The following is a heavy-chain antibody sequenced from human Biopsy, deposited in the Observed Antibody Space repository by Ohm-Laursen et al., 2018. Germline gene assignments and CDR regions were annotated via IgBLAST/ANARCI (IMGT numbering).Heavy chain of an antibody. CDR3: VLASFDY. CDR1: GYTFTTYY. CDR2: INPGGNST. Sequence: GASVKVSCKFSGYTFTTYYIHWVRQAPGQGLEWMGIINPGGNSTAYTQNFQGRVIMTWDTSTTTVYMELSSLRSEDTAVYYCVLASFDYWGQGTLVTVPS. J-gene: IGHJ4*02. V-gene: IGHV1-46*01.